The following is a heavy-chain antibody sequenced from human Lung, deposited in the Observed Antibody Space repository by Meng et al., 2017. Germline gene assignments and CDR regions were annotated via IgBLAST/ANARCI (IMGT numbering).Heavy chain of an antibody. CDR2: IKSKTDGGTT. J-gene: IGHJ4*02. D-gene: IGHD6-13*01. V-gene: IGHV3-15*01. CDR3: TTEGEVAAGNDY. CDR1: GFTFSNAW. Sequence: EVQLVESGGGLVKPGGSFILSSSASGFTFSNAWMSWVRQAPGKGLEWVARIKSKTDGGTTDYAAPVKGRFTISRGDSKNTLFLQMNSLKTEDTAVYYCTTEGEVAAGNDYWGQGTLVTVSS.